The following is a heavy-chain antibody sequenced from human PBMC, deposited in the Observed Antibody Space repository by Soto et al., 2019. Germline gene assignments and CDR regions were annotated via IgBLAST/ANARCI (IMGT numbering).Heavy chain of an antibody. CDR3: ARDFAAVAGAPLSYYFDY. Sequence: GGSLRLSCAASGFTFSSYGMHWVRQAPGKGLEWVAVIWYDGSNKYYADSVKGRFTISRDNSKNTLYLQMNSLRAEDTAVYYCARDFAAVAGAPLSYYFDYWGQGTLVTVS. CDR1: GFTFSSYG. V-gene: IGHV3-33*01. D-gene: IGHD6-19*01. J-gene: IGHJ4*02. CDR2: IWYDGSNK.